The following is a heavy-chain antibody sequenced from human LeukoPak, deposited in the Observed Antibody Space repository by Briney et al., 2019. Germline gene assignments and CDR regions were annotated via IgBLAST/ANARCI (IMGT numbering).Heavy chain of an antibody. J-gene: IGHJ3*02. V-gene: IGHV3-9*01. CDR3: ARALEGYCSSTSCPDAFDI. D-gene: IGHD2-2*01. CDR2: ISWNSGSI. CDR1: GFTFSDAW. Sequence: GGSLRLSCVASGFTFSDAWMSWVRQAPGKGLEWVSGISWNSGSIGYADSVKGRFTISRDNAKNSLYLQMNSLRAEDTALYYCARALEGYCSSTSCPDAFDIWGQGTMVTVSS.